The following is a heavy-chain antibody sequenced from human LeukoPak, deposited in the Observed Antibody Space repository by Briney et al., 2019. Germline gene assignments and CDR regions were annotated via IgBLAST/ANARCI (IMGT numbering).Heavy chain of an antibody. CDR3: ARGFWSGSYTNYYYMDV. D-gene: IGHD3-3*01. CDR2: IKQDGSEK. Sequence: GGSLRLSCVASEFTINNYWMSWVRQAPGKGLEWVANIKQDGSEKYYMDSVKGRFAISRDNARNSLYLQMNSLRAEDTAMYYCARGFWSGSYTNYYYMDVWGKGTTVTVSS. CDR1: EFTINNYW. V-gene: IGHV3-7*01. J-gene: IGHJ6*03.